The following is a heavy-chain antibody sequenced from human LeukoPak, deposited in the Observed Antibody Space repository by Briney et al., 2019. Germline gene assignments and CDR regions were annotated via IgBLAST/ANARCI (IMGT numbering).Heavy chain of an antibody. CDR2: IIPILGIA. CDR1: GGTFSSYA. V-gene: IGHV1-69*04. CDR3: ARGGSAVVVPAAIGGSNWFDP. D-gene: IGHD2-2*01. J-gene: IGHJ5*02. Sequence: SVKVSCKASGGTFSSYAISWVRQAPGQGLEWMGRIIPILGIANYAQKFQGRVTITADKSTSTAYMELSSLRSEDTAVYYCARGGSAVVVPAAIGGSNWFDPWGQGTLVTVSS.